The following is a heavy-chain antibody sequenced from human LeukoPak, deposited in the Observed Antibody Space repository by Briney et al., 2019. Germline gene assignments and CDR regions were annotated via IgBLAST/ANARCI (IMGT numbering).Heavy chain of an antibody. CDR2: ISYDGSNK. D-gene: IGHD1-26*01. J-gene: IGHJ4*02. Sequence: GRSLRLSCAASGFTFSSYGMHWVRQAPGKGLEWVAVISYDGSNKYYADSVKGRFTISRDNSKNTLYLQMNSLRAEDTAVYYCAKGRIVGATSVDYWGQGTLVTVSS. CDR1: GFTFSSYG. V-gene: IGHV3-30*18. CDR3: AKGRIVGATSVDY.